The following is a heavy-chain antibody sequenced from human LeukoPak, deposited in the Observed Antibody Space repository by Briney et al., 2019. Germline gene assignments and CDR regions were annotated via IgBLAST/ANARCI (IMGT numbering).Heavy chain of an antibody. Sequence: GGSLRLSWAASGFTFNNYAMNWVRQAPGKGLEWVSGISDSGGTTDYADSVKGRFTISRDNSKNTLYLQMNSLRAEDTAVYYCAKRRGSYSFYFDYWGQGTLVTVSS. V-gene: IGHV3-23*01. CDR3: AKRRGSYSFYFDY. CDR2: ISDSGGTT. CDR1: GFTFNNYA. D-gene: IGHD1-26*01. J-gene: IGHJ4*02.